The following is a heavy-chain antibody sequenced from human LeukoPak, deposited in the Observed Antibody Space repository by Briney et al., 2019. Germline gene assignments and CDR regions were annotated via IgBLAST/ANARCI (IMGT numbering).Heavy chain of an antibody. CDR3: AKRFYSDSSGYLGSLNY. Sequence: GGSLRLSCAASGFTFSSYAMSWVRQAPGKGLEWVSATSGGGGTTYYADSVRGRFTLSRDNSKNTVYLQLNSLRAEDTAVYYCAKRFYSDSSGYLGSLNYWGQGTLVTVSS. CDR2: TSGGGGTT. D-gene: IGHD3-22*01. J-gene: IGHJ4*02. V-gene: IGHV3-23*01. CDR1: GFTFSSYA.